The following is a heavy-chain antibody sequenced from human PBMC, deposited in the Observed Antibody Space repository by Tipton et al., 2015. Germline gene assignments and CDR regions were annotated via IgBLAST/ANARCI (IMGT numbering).Heavy chain of an antibody. CDR1: GGSISHYY. J-gene: IGHJ5*02. D-gene: IGHD6-19*01. V-gene: IGHV4-59*12. Sequence: TLSLTCTVSGGSISHYYWYWIRQPPGKGLEWIGYISYRGITNYNPSLKSRLTISLDTSKNQFSLKLNSVIGADTAMYYCARAPAQAVVGRWFAPWGRGTLVVVSS. CDR2: ISYRGIT. CDR3: ARAPAQAVVGRWFAP.